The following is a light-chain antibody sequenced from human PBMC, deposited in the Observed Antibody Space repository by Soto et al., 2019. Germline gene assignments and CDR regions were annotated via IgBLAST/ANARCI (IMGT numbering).Light chain of an antibody. V-gene: IGKV1-5*03. CDR1: QSVSSW. CDR3: QQYNSYPWT. J-gene: IGKJ1*01. Sequence: DIQMTQSPSTLSASFGDRVTITCRASQSVSSWLSWYQQKPGKAPKLLIYKASTLKSGVPSRFSGSGSGTEFTLTISSLQPDDFATYYCQQYNSYPWTFGQGTKVDIK. CDR2: KAS.